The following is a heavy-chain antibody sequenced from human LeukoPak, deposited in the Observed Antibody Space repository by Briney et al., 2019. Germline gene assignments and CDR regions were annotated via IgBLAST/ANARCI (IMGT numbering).Heavy chain of an antibody. CDR2: ISYDGSNK. Sequence: GGSLRLSCAASGFTFSSYAMHWVRQAPGKGLEWVAVISYDGSNKYYADSVKGRFTISRDNSKNTLYLQMNSLRAEDTAVYYFASLNIAVAGTFDYWGQGTLVTVSS. D-gene: IGHD6-19*01. J-gene: IGHJ4*02. CDR1: GFTFSSYA. CDR3: ASLNIAVAGTFDY. V-gene: IGHV3-30-3*01.